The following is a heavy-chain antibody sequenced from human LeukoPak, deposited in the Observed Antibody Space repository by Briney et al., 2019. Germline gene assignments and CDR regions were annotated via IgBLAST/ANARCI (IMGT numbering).Heavy chain of an antibody. CDR1: GFTFSSSA. V-gene: IGHV3-48*03. CDR3: ARTIEMATISYFDY. Sequence: GGSLRLSCAASGFTFSSSAMSWVRQAPGKGLEWVSYISSSDSTIYYADSVKGRFTISRDNAKNSLYLQMNSLRAGDTAVYYCARTIEMATISYFDYWGQGTLVTVSS. CDR2: ISSSDSTI. J-gene: IGHJ4*02. D-gene: IGHD5-24*01.